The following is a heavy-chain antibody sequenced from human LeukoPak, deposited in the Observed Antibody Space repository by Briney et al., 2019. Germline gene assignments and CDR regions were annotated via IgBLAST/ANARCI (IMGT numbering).Heavy chain of an antibody. CDR3: ARQHTSGYYYFDY. CDR2: INHSGST. Sequence: SETLSLTCAVYGGSFSGYYWSWIRQPPGKGLEWIGEINHSGSTNYNPSLKSRVTISVDTSKNQISLKLTSVTAADTAVYYCARQHTSGYYYFDYWGQGTLVTVSP. J-gene: IGHJ4*02. D-gene: IGHD3-22*01. CDR1: GGSFSGYY. V-gene: IGHV4-34*01.